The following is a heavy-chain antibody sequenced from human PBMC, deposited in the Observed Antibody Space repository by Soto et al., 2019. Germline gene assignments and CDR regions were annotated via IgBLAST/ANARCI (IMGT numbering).Heavy chain of an antibody. Sequence: GESLKISCAASGFTFSSYSMNWVRQAPGKGLEWVSYISSSSTIYYADSVRGRFTIYRDNAKNSLYLQMNSLRAEDTAVYYCAREIWGSPNDAFDIWGQGTMVTVSS. V-gene: IGHV3-48*04. CDR1: GFTFSSYS. CDR3: AREIWGSPNDAFDI. CDR2: ISSSSTI. J-gene: IGHJ3*02. D-gene: IGHD7-27*01.